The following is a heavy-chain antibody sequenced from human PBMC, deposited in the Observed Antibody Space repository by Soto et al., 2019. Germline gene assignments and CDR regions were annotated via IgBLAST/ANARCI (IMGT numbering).Heavy chain of an antibody. CDR1: GYSFTSYW. CDR3: ARLRQLAFYYYGMDV. D-gene: IGHD6-6*01. CDR2: IDPSDSYT. Sequence: GESLKISCKGSGYSFTSYWISWVRQMPGKGLEWMGRIDPSDSYTNYSPSFQGHVTIPADKSISTAYLQWSSLKASDTAMYYCARLRQLAFYYYGMDVWGQGTPVTVSS. J-gene: IGHJ6*02. V-gene: IGHV5-10-1*01.